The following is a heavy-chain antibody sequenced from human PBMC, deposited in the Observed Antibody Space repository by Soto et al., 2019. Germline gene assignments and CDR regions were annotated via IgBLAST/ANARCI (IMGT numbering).Heavy chain of an antibody. CDR1: GFTFSRHA. CDR2: LDDGDTT. V-gene: IGHV3-23*01. Sequence: EVQLLDSGGNLVQPGRSLRLSCAASGFTFSRHAMSWVRQAPGEGLEWVSTLDDGDTTYYADSVKGRFTISRDNARNTLSLQMNSLRVEDTAVYYCAKDPRAYSTHKGYFSEHWGQGTLVTVSS. J-gene: IGHJ4*02. D-gene: IGHD6-13*01. CDR3: AKDPRAYSTHKGYFSEH.